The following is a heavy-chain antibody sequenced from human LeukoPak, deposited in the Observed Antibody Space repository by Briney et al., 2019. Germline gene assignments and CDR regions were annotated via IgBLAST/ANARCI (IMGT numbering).Heavy chain of an antibody. Sequence: ASVKVSCKASGYTFTSYYMHWVRQAPGQGLEWMGIINPSGGSTSYAQKFQGRVTMTRDTSTSTVYMELSSLRSEDTAVYYCARDWGVTMIPPAGWFDPWGQGTLVTVSS. V-gene: IGHV1-46*01. D-gene: IGHD3-22*01. CDR3: ARDWGVTMIPPAGWFDP. CDR2: INPSGGST. J-gene: IGHJ5*02. CDR1: GYTFTSYY.